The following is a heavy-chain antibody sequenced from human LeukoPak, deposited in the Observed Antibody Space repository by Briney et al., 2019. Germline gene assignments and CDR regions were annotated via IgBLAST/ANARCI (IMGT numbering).Heavy chain of an antibody. V-gene: IGHV4-34*01. CDR3: ARVRGYSYGDLFVEDAFDI. CDR2: INHSGST. Sequence: SETLSLTCAVYGGSFSGYYWSWIRQPPGKGLEWIGEINHSGSTNYNPSLKSRVTISVDTSKNQFSLKLSSVTAADTAVYYCARVRGYSYGDLFVEDAFDIWGQGTMVTVSS. CDR1: GGSFSGYY. J-gene: IGHJ3*02. D-gene: IGHD5-18*01.